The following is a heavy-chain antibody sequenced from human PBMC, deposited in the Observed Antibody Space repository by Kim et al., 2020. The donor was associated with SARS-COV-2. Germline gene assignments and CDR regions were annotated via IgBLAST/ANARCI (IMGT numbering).Heavy chain of an antibody. Sequence: GGSLRLSCAASGFTFSSYWMHWVRQAPGKGLVWVSRINSDGSSTSYADSVKGRFTISRDNAKNTLYLQMNSLRAEDTAVYYCARSLSILEWSLYYYYGMDVWGQGTTVTVSS. CDR2: INSDGSST. D-gene: IGHD3-3*01. CDR3: ARSLSILEWSLYYYYGMDV. V-gene: IGHV3-74*01. J-gene: IGHJ6*02. CDR1: GFTFSSYW.